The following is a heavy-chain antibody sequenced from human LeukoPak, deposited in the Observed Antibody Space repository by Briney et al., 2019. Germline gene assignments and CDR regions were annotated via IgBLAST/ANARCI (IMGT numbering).Heavy chain of an antibody. CDR3: AKEGGSSGWYYYYYGMDV. Sequence: GGSLRLSCAASGFTFSDHYMSWIRQAPGKGLEWVAVISYDGTNKYYADSVKGRFTISRDNSKNTLYLQMNSLRAEDTAVYYCAKEGGSSGWYYYYYGMDVWGQGTTVTVSS. V-gene: IGHV3-30*18. CDR1: GFTFSDHY. J-gene: IGHJ6*02. CDR2: ISYDGTNK. D-gene: IGHD6-19*01.